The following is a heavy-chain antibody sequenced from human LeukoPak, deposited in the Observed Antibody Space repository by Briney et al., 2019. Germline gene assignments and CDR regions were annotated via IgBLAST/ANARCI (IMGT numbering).Heavy chain of an antibody. CDR3: TRDREARSGGRYFDY. V-gene: IGHV3-74*01. CDR2: INSDGSST. CDR1: GFTFSRYW. J-gene: IGHJ4*02. Sequence: GGSLRLSCAASGFTFSRYWMHWVRQAPGKGLLWVSRINSDGSSTYYADSVKGRFTTSRDNAKNALHLQMNSLKTEDTAVYYCTRDREARSGGRYFDYWGQGTLVTVSS. D-gene: IGHD1-26*01.